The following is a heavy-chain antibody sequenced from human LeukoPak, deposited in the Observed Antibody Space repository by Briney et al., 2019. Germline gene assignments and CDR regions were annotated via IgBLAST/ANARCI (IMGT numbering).Heavy chain of an antibody. V-gene: IGHV4-59*12. CDR2: IYYSGST. CDR3: ARFGSYFEY. D-gene: IGHD3-10*01. J-gene: IGHJ4*02. Sequence: PSETLSLTCTVSGGSINSYYWSWIRQPPGKGLEWIGYIYYSGSTKNNPSLKSRVTMTVDTSKNQFSLKLSSVTAADTAMYFCARFGSYFEYWGQGTLVTVSS. CDR1: GGSINSYY.